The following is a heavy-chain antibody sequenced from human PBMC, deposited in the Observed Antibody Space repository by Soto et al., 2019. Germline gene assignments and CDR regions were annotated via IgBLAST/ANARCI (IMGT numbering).Heavy chain of an antibody. V-gene: IGHV4-31*03. CDR3: ARMGLHLGKLSRNWFDP. D-gene: IGHD3-16*02. Sequence: QVQLQESGPGLVKPSQTLSLTCTLSGGSISSGDYYWSWIRHPPGKGLEWIGQIYYSGRTNYNPSLMGRLNISLDTSNNHFFLRLTSVTAADTAVYYCARMGLHLGKLSRNWFDPWGQGTLVTVSS. CDR1: GGSISSGDYY. J-gene: IGHJ5*02. CDR2: IYYSGRT.